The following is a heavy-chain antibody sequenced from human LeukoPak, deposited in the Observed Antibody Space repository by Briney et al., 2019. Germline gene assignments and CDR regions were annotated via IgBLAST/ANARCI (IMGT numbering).Heavy chain of an antibody. CDR1: GGSISSSSYF. CDR2: IYYSGSA. CDR3: ASVSRRDDWAFEG. J-gene: IGHJ4*02. Sequence: SETLSLTCTVSGGSISSSSYFWGWIRQPPGKGLEWIGTIYYSGSAHYHPSLKSRVSISVDASKNQFSLKLSSVTAADTAVYYCASVSRRDDWAFEGWGQGTLVTVSS. D-gene: IGHD3-16*01. V-gene: IGHV4-39*01.